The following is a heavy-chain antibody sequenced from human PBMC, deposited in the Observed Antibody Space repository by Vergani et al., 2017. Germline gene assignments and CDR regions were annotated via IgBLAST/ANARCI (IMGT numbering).Heavy chain of an antibody. D-gene: IGHD2-8*02. Sequence: VQLVESGGGLVQPGGSLRLSCTASGFTFSNYWMQWVRQAPGKGLMWVSRINSDGDSISYADSVKGRFTISRDNAKNTLYLQMDSLRAEDTAVYYCVRYWWKLLDYFYYIDVWGKGTTVTVSS. V-gene: IGHV3-74*01. CDR2: INSDGDSI. CDR3: VRYWWKLLDYFYYIDV. CDR1: GFTFSNYW. J-gene: IGHJ6*03.